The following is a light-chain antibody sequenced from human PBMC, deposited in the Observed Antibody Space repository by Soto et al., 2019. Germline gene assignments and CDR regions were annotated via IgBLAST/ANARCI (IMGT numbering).Light chain of an antibody. V-gene: IGKV1-39*01. CDR3: QQTYSRPVT. J-gene: IGKJ5*01. Sequence: DIEMTQSPSALSASVGDKVTITCRASQPINSYLNWYQHKPGEAPRLLIYFISRLQSGAPSRFSGSGSGKDFTLTIDSPQPEDTATYYCQQTYSRPVTFGQGTRLEI. CDR1: QPINSY. CDR2: FIS.